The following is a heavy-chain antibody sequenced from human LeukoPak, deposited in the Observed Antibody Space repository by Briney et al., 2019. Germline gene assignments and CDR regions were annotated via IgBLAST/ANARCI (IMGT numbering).Heavy chain of an antibody. CDR1: GFMFRDAA. J-gene: IGHJ3*01. D-gene: IGHD1-26*01. CDR3: AKDIELST. Sequence: TGGSLRLSCAASGFMFRDAAMTWDRQAPGKGLEWVSLIASSGLNTSYADSVKGRFTISRDNSKNTVSLQINSLRVEDTAIYYCAKDIELSTWGLGTLVTVSS. V-gene: IGHV3-23*01. CDR2: IASSGLNT.